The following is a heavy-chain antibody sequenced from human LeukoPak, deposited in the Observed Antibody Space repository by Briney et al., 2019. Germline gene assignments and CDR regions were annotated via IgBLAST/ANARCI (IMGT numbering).Heavy chain of an antibody. Sequence: GGSLRLSCAASGFTFSNYWMSWVRQGTGKGLEWVANIKQDGSEKYYVDSLKGRFTISRNNARNSLYLQMNNLRAEDTAVYYCARENYDILTYFGPGMDVWGQRTTVTVSS. J-gene: IGHJ6*02. D-gene: IGHD3-9*01. CDR3: ARENYDILTYFGPGMDV. CDR2: IKQDGSEK. V-gene: IGHV3-7*04. CDR1: GFTFSNYW.